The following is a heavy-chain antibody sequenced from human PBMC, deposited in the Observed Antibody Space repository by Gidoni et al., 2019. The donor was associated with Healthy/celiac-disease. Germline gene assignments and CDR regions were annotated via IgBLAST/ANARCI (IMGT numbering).Heavy chain of an antibody. J-gene: IGHJ6*02. D-gene: IGHD3-9*01. V-gene: IGHV3-30-3*01. CDR1: GFTFSSYA. CDR2: ISYDGSNK. CDR3: AREAAYYDILTGYYYYYGMDV. Sequence: QVQLVESGGGVVQPGRSLRLSCAASGFTFSSYAMHWVRQAPGKGLEWVAVISYDGSNKYYADSVKGRFTISRDNSKNTLYLQMNSLRAEDTAVYYCAREAAYYDILTGYYYYYGMDVWGQGTTVTVSS.